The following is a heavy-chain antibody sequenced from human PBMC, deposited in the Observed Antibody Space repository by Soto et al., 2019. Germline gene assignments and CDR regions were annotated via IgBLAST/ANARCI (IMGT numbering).Heavy chain of an antibody. CDR1: GYSFTSYW. CDR3: ARHGYSSKLYYYYGMDV. Sequence: GESLKISCKGSGYSFTSYWIGWVRQMPGKGLEWMGIIYPGDSDTRYSPSFQGQVTISADKSISTAYLQWSSLKASDTAMYYCARHGYSSKLYYYYGMDVWGQGTSVTVSS. J-gene: IGHJ6*02. CDR2: IYPGDSDT. D-gene: IGHD5-12*01. V-gene: IGHV5-51*01.